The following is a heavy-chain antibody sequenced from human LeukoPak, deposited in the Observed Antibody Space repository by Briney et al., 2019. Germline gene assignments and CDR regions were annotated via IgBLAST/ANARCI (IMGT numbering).Heavy chain of an antibody. CDR1: GGSISSYY. D-gene: IGHD3-22*01. J-gene: IGHJ3*02. CDR3: ARFPYYYDSSEDAFDI. V-gene: IGHV4-39*07. Sequence: PSETLSLTCTVSGGSISSYYWGWIRQPPGKGLEWIGSIYYSGSTYYNPSLKSRVTISVDTSKNQFSLKLSSVTAADTAVYYCARFPYYYDSSEDAFDIWGQGTVVTVSS. CDR2: IYYSGST.